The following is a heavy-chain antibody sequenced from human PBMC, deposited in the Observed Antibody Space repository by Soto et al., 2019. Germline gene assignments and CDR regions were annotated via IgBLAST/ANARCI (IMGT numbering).Heavy chain of an antibody. CDR2: IKSKTDGGTT. V-gene: IGHV3-15*01. Sequence: GGSLRLSCAASGFTFINAWMSWVRQAPGKGLEWVGRIKSKTDGGTTDYAAPVKGRFTISRDDSKNTLYLQMNSLKTEDTAVYYCTTDLFKNYYYYYGMDVWGQGTTVTVSS. J-gene: IGHJ6*02. CDR3: TTDLFKNYYYYYGMDV. CDR1: GFTFINAW.